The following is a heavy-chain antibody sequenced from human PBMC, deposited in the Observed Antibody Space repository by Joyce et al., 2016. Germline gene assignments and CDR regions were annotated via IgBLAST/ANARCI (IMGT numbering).Heavy chain of an antibody. D-gene: IGHD3-16*01. Sequence: HLVESGGAVVQPGRSLRLICAASGFDFATYGMHWGRQAPGKGLEWVAVLSYDGSQGFYADSVKGRFTISRDTSNKTLFLQMSSLRVEDTATYYCARGRQYDYVWGSFESHYWGQGTLVTVSS. V-gene: IGHV3-30*03. CDR3: ARGRQYDYVWGSFESHY. CDR2: LSYDGSQG. J-gene: IGHJ4*02. CDR1: GFDFATYG.